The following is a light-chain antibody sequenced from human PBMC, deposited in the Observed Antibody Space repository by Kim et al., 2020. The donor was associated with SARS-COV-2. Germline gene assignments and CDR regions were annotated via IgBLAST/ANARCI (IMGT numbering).Light chain of an antibody. CDR3: QHYGSSVLT. J-gene: IGKJ4*01. Sequence: EIVLTQSPGTLSLSPGERATLSCRASQSVRSTHLAWYQQKPGQAPRLFIYGASSRATGIPDRVSGSGSGTDFTLTISRLEPEDFAVYYCQHYGSSVLTFGVGTKVDIK. CDR2: GAS. CDR1: QSVRSTH. V-gene: IGKV3-20*01.